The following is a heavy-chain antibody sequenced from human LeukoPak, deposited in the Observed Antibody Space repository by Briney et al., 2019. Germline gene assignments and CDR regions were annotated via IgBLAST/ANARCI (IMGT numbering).Heavy chain of an antibody. CDR3: ASGEEILTGYYTVEY. CDR2: ISSSGSTI. CDR1: GFTFSSYE. V-gene: IGHV3-48*03. Sequence: PGGSLRLSCAASGFTFSSYEMNWVRQAPGKGLEWVSYISSSGSTIYYADSVKGRFTISRDNAKNSLYLQMNSLRAEDTALYYCASGEEILTGYYTVEYWGQGTLVTVSS. D-gene: IGHD3-9*01. J-gene: IGHJ4*02.